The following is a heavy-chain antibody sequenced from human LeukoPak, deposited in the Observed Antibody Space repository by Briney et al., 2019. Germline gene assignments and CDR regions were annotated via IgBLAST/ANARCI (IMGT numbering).Heavy chain of an antibody. Sequence: SETLSLTCTVSGGSISIYYWSWIRQPPGKGLEWIGYIYDSGSTNYNPSLKSRVTISVDTSKNQFSLKLSSVTAADTAVYYCARRMTSWYIFNYWGQGTLVTVSS. D-gene: IGHD2-2*02. J-gene: IGHJ4*02. CDR2: IYDSGST. CDR3: ARRMTSWYIFNY. CDR1: GGSISIYY. V-gene: IGHV4-59*08.